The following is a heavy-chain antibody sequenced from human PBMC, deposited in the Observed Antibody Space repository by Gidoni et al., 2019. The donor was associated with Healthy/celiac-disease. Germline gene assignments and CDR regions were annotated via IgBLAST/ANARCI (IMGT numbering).Heavy chain of an antibody. Sequence: QVQLVETGGGVVQPGRSLRRCCAAHGYTLSSEVMHWVRQAPGRGLEWVAAISYDGSNKSYADSVKGQFSISRDNSKNTLYLRMNSLSAEDTAVYYCARGGLGYCSSTSCGNAAFDIWGQGTMVTVSS. J-gene: IGHJ3*02. V-gene: IGHV3-30-3*01. D-gene: IGHD2-2*01. CDR1: GYTLSSEV. CDR3: ARGGLGYCSSTSCGNAAFDI. CDR2: ISYDGSNK.